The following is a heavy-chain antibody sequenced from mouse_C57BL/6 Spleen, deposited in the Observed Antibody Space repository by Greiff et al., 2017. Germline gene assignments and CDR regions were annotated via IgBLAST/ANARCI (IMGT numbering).Heavy chain of an antibody. V-gene: IGHV10-1*01. CDR3: VRQCSHFYGGSDGDWYFAV. J-gene: IGHJ1*03. D-gene: IGHD1-1*01. CDR1: GFSFNTYA. Sequence: GGGLVQPKGSLKLSCAASGFSFNTYAMNWVRQAPGKGLEWVARIRSKSNNYATYYADSVKDRFTISRDDSESMLYLQMNNLKTEDTAMYYCVRQCSHFYGGSDGDWYFAVCGTGSTVSVSS. CDR2: IRSKSNNYAT.